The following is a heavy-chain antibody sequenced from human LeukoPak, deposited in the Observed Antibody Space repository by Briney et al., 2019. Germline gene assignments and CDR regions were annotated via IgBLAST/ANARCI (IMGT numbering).Heavy chain of an antibody. CDR1: GGSISSGGYS. D-gene: IGHD3-3*01. CDR2: IYHSGST. J-gene: IGHJ4*02. V-gene: IGHV4-30-2*01. CDR3: ASSYYDFWSGQYDY. Sequence: PSETLSLTCAVSGGSISSGGYSWSWIRQPPGKGLEWIGYIYHSGSTYYNPSLKGRVTISVDRSKNQFSLKLSSVTAADTAVYYCASSYYDFWSGQYDYWGQGTLVTVSS.